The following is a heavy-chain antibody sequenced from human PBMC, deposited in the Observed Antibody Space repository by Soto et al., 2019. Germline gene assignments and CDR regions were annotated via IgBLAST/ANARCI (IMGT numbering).Heavy chain of an antibody. J-gene: IGHJ4*02. CDR2: ISYDGSNK. V-gene: IGHV3-30*18. CDR3: AKDASGLAPLNFDY. D-gene: IGHD3-10*01. Sequence: PGGSLRLSCSASGFTFSSYGMHWVRQAPGKGLEWVAVISYDGSNKYYADSVKGRFTISRDNSKNTLYLQMNSLRAEDTAVYYCAKDASGLAPLNFDYWGQGTLVTVSS. CDR1: GFTFSSYG.